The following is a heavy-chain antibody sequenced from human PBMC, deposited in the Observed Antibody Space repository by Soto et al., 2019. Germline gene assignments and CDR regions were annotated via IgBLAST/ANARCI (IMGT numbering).Heavy chain of an antibody. CDR3: ARAGVLGFFVPVFYGLDV. J-gene: IGHJ6*04. V-gene: IGHV3-33*01. D-gene: IGHD3-10*01. CDR1: GFDFGSYG. Sequence: QVQLVESGGGVVQPGGSLRLSCVASGFDFGSYGMQWVRRAPGKGLERMAVIWYDGSTAYYADFVKGRFTISRDNSKNTLFLHLNSLTAEDTTVYFGARAGVLGFFVPVFYGLDVWGNGTTVTVSS. CDR2: IWYDGSTA.